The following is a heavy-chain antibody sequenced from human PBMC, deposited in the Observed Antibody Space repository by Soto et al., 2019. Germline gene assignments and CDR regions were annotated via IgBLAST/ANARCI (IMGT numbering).Heavy chain of an antibody. D-gene: IGHD3-22*01. CDR3: VKESGRYYYDSSGQTYFFDH. J-gene: IGHJ4*01. CDR2: ISGSGGTT. Sequence: GGSLRLSCAASGFTFSRNAMSWVRQAPGKGLEWVSAISGSGGTTYYADSVKGRFTISRDNSKNTLYLQMNSLRAEDTAVYYCVKESGRYYYDSSGQTYFFDHWGQGTLVTVSS. CDR1: GFTFSRNA. V-gene: IGHV3-23*01.